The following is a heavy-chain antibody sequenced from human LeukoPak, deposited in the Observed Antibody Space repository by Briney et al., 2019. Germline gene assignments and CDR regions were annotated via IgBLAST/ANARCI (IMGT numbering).Heavy chain of an antibody. V-gene: IGHV3-53*01. CDR1: GFTVSSNY. CDR3: AKNDWNYESGRYYYYYMDV. D-gene: IGHD1-7*01. J-gene: IGHJ6*03. CDR2: IYSGGST. Sequence: GGSLRLSCAASGFTVSSNYMSWVRQAPGKGLEWVSVIYSGGSTYYADSVKGRFTISRDNSKNTLYLQMNSLRAEDTAVYYCAKNDWNYESGRYYYYYMDVWGKGTTVTVSS.